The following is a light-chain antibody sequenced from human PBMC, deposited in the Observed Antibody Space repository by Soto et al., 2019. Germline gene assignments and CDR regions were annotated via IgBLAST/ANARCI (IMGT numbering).Light chain of an antibody. J-gene: IGKJ5*01. Sequence: EVVMTQSPATLSVSPGETATLSCRASQSLTTYLAWYQQKPGQAPRLLFYHASRRATGTPDRFSGSGSGTDFTLTISSLQPEDFATYYCQQSYSTPITFGQGTRLEIK. V-gene: IGKV3D-15*01. CDR2: HAS. CDR3: QQSYSTPIT. CDR1: QSLTTY.